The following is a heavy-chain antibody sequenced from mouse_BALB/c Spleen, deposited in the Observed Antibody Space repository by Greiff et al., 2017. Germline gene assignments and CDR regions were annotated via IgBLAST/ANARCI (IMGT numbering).Heavy chain of an antibody. D-gene: IGHD1-2*01. CDR1: GYSITSGYY. CDR2: ISYDGSN. CDR3: AREATASDY. V-gene: IGHV3-6*02. Sequence: EVQLQESGPGLVKPSQSLSLTCSVTGYSITSGYYWNWIRQFPGNKLEWMGYISYDGSNNYNPSLKNRISITRDTSKNQFFLKLNSVTTEDTATYYCAREATASDYWGQGTSVTVSS. J-gene: IGHJ4*01.